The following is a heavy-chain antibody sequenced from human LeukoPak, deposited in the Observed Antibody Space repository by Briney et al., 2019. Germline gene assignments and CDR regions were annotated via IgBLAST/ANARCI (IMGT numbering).Heavy chain of an antibody. D-gene: IGHD3-22*01. CDR1: GFTFSTHW. Sequence: AGGSLRLSCAASGFTFSTHWMYWVRQAPGKGLDWVAFISHDESNKYYADSVKGRFTISRDNSKNTLYLQMNSLRAEDTAVYYCATDYYDSIPLTLDYWGQGSLVTVSS. V-gene: IGHV3-30*03. CDR3: ATDYYDSIPLTLDY. J-gene: IGHJ4*02. CDR2: ISHDESNK.